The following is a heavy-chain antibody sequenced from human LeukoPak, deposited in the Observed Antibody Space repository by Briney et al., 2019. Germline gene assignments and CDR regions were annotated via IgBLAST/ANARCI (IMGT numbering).Heavy chain of an antibody. J-gene: IGHJ4*02. V-gene: IGHV4-59*01. CDR2: IYYSGST. CDR1: GGSISSYY. D-gene: IGHD5-24*01. Sequence: RSSETLSLTCTVSGGSISSYYWSWIRQPPGKGLEWIGYIYYSGSTNYNPSLKSRVTISVDTSKNQFSLKLSSVTAADTAVYYCARSKMATLHFDYWGQGTLVTVSS. CDR3: ARSKMATLHFDY.